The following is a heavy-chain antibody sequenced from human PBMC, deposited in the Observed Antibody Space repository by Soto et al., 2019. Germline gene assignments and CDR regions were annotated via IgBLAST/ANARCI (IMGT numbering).Heavy chain of an antibody. CDR2: IYYSGST. D-gene: IGHD5-18*01. J-gene: IGHJ6*02. CDR1: GGSISSSSYY. Sequence: QLQLQESGPGLVKPSETLSLTCTVSGGSISSSSYYWGWIRQPPGKDLEWIGSIYYSGSTYYNPSLKSRVTISVDTSKTQFSLKLSSVTAADTAVYYCARRRDTAMGTYYSYGMDVWGQGTTVTVSS. CDR3: ARRRDTAMGTYYSYGMDV. V-gene: IGHV4-39*01.